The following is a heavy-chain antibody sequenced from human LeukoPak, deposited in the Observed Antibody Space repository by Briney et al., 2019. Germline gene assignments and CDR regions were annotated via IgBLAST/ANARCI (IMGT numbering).Heavy chain of an antibody. J-gene: IGHJ4*02. V-gene: IGHV4-4*07. CDR1: GGSIGSYY. CDR2: IYTSGGT. D-gene: IGHD6-19*01. CDR3: ARERVGIAVAGRAGEFDY. Sequence: SETLSLTCTVSGGSIGSYYWSWIRQPAGKGLEWIGRIYTSGGTNYNPSLKSRVAMSVDTSKNQFSLKLSSVTAADTAVYYCARERVGIAVAGRAGEFDYWGQGTLVTVSS.